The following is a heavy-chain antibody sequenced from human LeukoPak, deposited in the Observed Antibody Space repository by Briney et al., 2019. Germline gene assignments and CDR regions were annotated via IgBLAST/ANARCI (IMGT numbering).Heavy chain of an antibody. D-gene: IGHD3-10*01. CDR2: MNPNSGNT. Sequence: ASVKVSCKASGYTFTTYDINWVRQATGQGLEWVGWMNPNSGNTGYAQKFQGRVTMTRNTSMSTAYMEPSSLRSEDTAVYYCARANYYGSGKKDLDYWGQGTLVTVSS. CDR3: ARANYYGSGKKDLDY. V-gene: IGHV1-8*01. CDR1: GYTFTTYD. J-gene: IGHJ4*02.